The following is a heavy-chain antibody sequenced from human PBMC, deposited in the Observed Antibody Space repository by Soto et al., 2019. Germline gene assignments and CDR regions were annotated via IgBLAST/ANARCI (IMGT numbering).Heavy chain of an antibody. J-gene: IGHJ6*02. Sequence: VGSLRLSCAASGFTFSSYWMSWVRQAPGKGLEWVANIKQDGSEKYYVDSVKGRFTISRDNAKNSLYLQMNSLRAEDTAVYYCARVEAAAVDYYYYYGMDVWGQGTTVTVSS. CDR1: GFTFSSYW. CDR2: IKQDGSEK. D-gene: IGHD6-13*01. CDR3: ARVEAAAVDYYYYYGMDV. V-gene: IGHV3-7*01.